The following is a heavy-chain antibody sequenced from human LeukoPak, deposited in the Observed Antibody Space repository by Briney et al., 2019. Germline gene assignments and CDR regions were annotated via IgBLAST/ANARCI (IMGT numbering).Heavy chain of an antibody. V-gene: IGHV3-21*01. J-gene: IGHJ4*02. D-gene: IGHD3-16*01. CDR1: GFTFSSYA. CDR3: ARADRLGAALLASFDY. CDR2: ISSSSSYI. Sequence: PGGSLRLSCAASGFTFSSYAMSWVRQAPGKGLEWVSSISSSSSYIYYADSVKGRFTISRDNAKNSLYLQMNSLRAEDTAVYCCARADRLGAALLASFDYWGQGTLVTVSS.